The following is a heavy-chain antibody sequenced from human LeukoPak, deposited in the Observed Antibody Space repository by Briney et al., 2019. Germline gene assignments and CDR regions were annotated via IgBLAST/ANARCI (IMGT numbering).Heavy chain of an antibody. CDR2: MKVDGSDI. V-gene: IGHV3-7*01. J-gene: IGHJ5*02. D-gene: IGHD4-17*01. Sequence: GGSLRLSCAASGFTFTNDFMTWVRQAPGKGLEWVANMKVDGSDIHYVDSVKGRFTISSDNARNSLYLQMNTLRAEDTARYYCLQYNAGTTWGQGTLVTVSP. CDR3: LQYNAGTT. CDR1: GFTFTNDF.